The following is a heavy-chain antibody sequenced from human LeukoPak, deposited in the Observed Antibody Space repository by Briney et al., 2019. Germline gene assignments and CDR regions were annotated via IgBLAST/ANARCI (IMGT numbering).Heavy chain of an antibody. CDR2: IYHSGST. V-gene: IGHV4-38-2*02. Sequence: KPSETLSLTCTVFGYSISSGYYWGWIRQPPGKGLEWIGSIYHSGSTYYNPSLKSRVTISVDTSKNQFSLKLSSVTAADTAVYYCARAKTLEPTPSNAFDIWGQGTLVTISS. D-gene: IGHD1-1*01. CDR1: GYSISSGYY. J-gene: IGHJ3*02. CDR3: ARAKTLEPTPSNAFDI.